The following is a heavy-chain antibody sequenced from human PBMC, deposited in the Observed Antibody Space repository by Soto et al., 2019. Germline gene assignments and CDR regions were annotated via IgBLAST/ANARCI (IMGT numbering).Heavy chain of an antibody. Sequence: QVQLVQSGAEEKKPGASVKVSCKASGYTFTSFGLSWVRQAPGQGLEWMGWISPYNGNTKYAQKIQGRVNMTTDTSTSTGYMDLRSLRSDDAAVVYCARGRAATLAAAGHDYWGQGTLVTVSS. CDR3: ARGRAATLAAAGHDY. J-gene: IGHJ4*02. CDR1: GYTFTSFG. V-gene: IGHV1-18*01. CDR2: ISPYNGNT. D-gene: IGHD6-13*01.